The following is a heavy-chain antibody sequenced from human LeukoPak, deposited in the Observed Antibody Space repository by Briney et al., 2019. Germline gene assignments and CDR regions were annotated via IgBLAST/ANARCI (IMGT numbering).Heavy chain of an antibody. D-gene: IGHD3-9*01. CDR1: GGSISSYY. J-gene: IGHJ4*02. Sequence: PSETLSLTCTVSGGSISSYYWSWIRQPPGKGLEWIGYIYYSGSTNYNPSLKSRVTISVDTSKNQFSLKLSSVTAADTAVYYCARVGLLDDILTGRLDYWGQGTLVTVSS. CDR3: ARVGLLDDILTGRLDY. V-gene: IGHV4-59*01. CDR2: IYYSGST.